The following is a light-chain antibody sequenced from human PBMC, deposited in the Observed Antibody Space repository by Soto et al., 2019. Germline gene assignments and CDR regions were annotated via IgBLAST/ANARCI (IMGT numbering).Light chain of an antibody. V-gene: IGLV2-14*03. CDR3: CSYTTSNTRQIV. J-gene: IGLJ1*01. CDR2: DVS. Sequence: QSALTQPASVSGSPGQSITISCTGTSSDVGGYNYVSWYQHHPGKAPKLMIYDVSNRPSGVSNRFSDSKSGNTASLTISVLQPEDEADYYCCSYTTSNTRQIVFGTGTKVTVL. CDR1: SSDVGGYNY.